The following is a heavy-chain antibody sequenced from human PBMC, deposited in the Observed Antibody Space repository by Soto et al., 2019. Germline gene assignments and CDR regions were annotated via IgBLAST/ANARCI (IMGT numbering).Heavy chain of an antibody. Sequence: GGSLRLSCAASGFTFSSYAVSWVRQAPGKGLEWVSAISGSGGSTYYADSVKGRFTISRDNSKNTLYLQMNSLRAEDTAVYYCAKGVVVPAAGLGTFDYWGQGTLVTVSS. D-gene: IGHD2-2*01. J-gene: IGHJ4*02. V-gene: IGHV3-23*01. CDR1: GFTFSSYA. CDR3: AKGVVVPAAGLGTFDY. CDR2: ISGSGGST.